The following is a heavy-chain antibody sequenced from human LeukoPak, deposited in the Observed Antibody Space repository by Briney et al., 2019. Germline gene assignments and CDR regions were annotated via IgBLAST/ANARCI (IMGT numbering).Heavy chain of an antibody. V-gene: IGHV3-23*01. CDR2: ISGSGGST. Sequence: GGSLRLSCAASGFAFSSYAMSWVRQAPGKGLEWVSAISGSGGSTYYADSVKGRFTISRDNSKNTLYLQMNSLRAEDTAVYYCAKSGLPSYYFDYWGQGTLVTVSS. J-gene: IGHJ4*02. CDR3: AKSGLPSYYFDY. D-gene: IGHD2-15*01. CDR1: GFAFSSYA.